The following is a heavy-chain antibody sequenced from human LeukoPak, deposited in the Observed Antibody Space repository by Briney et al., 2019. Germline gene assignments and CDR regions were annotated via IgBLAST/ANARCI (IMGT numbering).Heavy chain of an antibody. CDR3: TRDRGAYNFYDY. D-gene: IGHD1-26*01. Sequence: GGSLRLSCAASGFTFSDYYMSWIRQAPGKGLEWVGFIRSKAYGETADYAASVKGRFTISRDDSKAIAYLQMNSLKTEDTAVFHCTRDRGAYNFYDYWGQGTLVTVSS. CDR2: IRSKAYGETA. J-gene: IGHJ4*02. CDR1: GFTFSDYY. V-gene: IGHV3-49*03.